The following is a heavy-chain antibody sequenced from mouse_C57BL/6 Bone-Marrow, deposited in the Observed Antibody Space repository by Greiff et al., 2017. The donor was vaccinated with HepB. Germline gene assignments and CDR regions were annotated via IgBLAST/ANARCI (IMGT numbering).Heavy chain of an antibody. V-gene: IGHV5-6*02. CDR1: GFTFSSYG. Sequence: EVMLVESGGDLVKPGGSLKLSCAASGFTFSSYGMSWVRQTPDKRLGWVATISSGGSYTYYPDSVKGRFTISRDNAKNTLYLQMSSLKSEDTAMYYCAKRGHYDYDWFAYWGQGSLVTVSA. CDR2: ISSGGSYT. CDR3: AKRGHYDYDWFAY. J-gene: IGHJ3*01. D-gene: IGHD2-4*01.